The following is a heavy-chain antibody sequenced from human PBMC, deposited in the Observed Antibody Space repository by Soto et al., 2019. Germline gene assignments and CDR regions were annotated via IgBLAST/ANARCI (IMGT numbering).Heavy chain of an antibody. V-gene: IGHV1-69*01. CDR3: ARLHGDFGVYGMDV. CDR1: GGTFSSYA. J-gene: IGHJ6*02. CDR2: IIPIFGTA. D-gene: IGHD3-3*01. Sequence: QVQLVQSGAEVKKPGSSVKVSCKASGGTFSSYAISWVRQAPGQGLEWMGGIIPIFGTANYAQKFQGRVTITADESTSTAYMELSSLRYADTAVYYCARLHGDFGVYGMDVWGQGTTVTVSS.